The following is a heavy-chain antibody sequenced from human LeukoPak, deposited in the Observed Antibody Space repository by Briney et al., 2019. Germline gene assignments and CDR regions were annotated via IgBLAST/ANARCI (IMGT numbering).Heavy chain of an antibody. CDR3: ARRIPGYYYYMDV. J-gene: IGHJ6*03. Sequence: PSETLSLTCTVSGGSISSYYWSWVRQPPGKGLEWIGYIYYGGSTNYNPSLKSRVTISVDTSKNQFSLKLTSVSAADTAVYYCARRIPGYYYYMDVWGKGTTVTVSS. CDR1: GGSISSYY. V-gene: IGHV4-59*01. D-gene: IGHD7-27*01. CDR2: IYYGGST.